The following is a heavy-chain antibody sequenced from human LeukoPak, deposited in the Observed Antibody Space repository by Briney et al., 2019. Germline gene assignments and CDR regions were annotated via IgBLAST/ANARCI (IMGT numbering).Heavy chain of an antibody. CDR2: IYTSGST. CDR3: ARMDSSSWDFDY. Sequence: SETLSLTCTVSGGSISSYYWSWIRQPAGKGLEWIGRIYTSGSTNYNSSLKSRVTMSVDTSKNQFSLKLSSVTAADTAVYYCARMDSSSWDFDYWGQGTLVTVSS. J-gene: IGHJ4*02. V-gene: IGHV4-4*07. D-gene: IGHD6-13*01. CDR1: GGSISSYY.